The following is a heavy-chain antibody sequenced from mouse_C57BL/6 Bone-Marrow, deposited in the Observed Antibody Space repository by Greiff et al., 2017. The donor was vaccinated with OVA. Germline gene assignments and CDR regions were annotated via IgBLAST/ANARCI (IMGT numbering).Heavy chain of an antibody. V-gene: IGHV7-1*01. J-gene: IGHJ4*01. CDR1: GFTFSDFY. Sequence: EVQLVESGGGLVQSGRSLRLSCATSGFTFSDFYMEWVRQAPGKGLEWIAASRNKANDYTTEYSASVKGRFIVSRDTSQSILYLQMNALRAEDTAIYYCARDAGDGYYVAMDYWGQGTSVTVSS. D-gene: IGHD2-3*01. CDR2: SRNKANDYTT. CDR3: ARDAGDGYYVAMDY.